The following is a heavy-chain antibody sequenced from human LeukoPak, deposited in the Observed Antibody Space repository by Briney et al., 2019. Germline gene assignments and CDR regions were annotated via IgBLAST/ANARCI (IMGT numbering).Heavy chain of an antibody. CDR3: ASRVVPAAFGAFDI. J-gene: IGHJ3*02. D-gene: IGHD2-2*01. CDR1: GYSINSVYY. CDR2: IYYSGST. Sequence: SEILSLTCTVSGYSINSVYYWGWIRQPPGKGLEWIGYIYYSGSTYYNPSLKSRVTISVDTSKNQFSLKLSSVTAADTAVYYCASRVVPAAFGAFDIWGKGTMVTVSS. V-gene: IGHV4-38-2*02.